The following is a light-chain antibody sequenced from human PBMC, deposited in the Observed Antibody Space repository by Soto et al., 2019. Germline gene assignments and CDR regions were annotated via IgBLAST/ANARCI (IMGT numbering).Light chain of an antibody. V-gene: IGKV3D-15*01. J-gene: IGKJ1*01. Sequence: EIVMTQSPATLSVSPGERATLSCRASQSVSSNLAWYQHKPGQAPRLLIYGASTRATGIPARFSGSGSGTEFTLTISSLQSEDFAVYYCQKYNNWPRTFGQEPKVDIK. CDR1: QSVSSN. CDR3: QKYNNWPRT. CDR2: GAS.